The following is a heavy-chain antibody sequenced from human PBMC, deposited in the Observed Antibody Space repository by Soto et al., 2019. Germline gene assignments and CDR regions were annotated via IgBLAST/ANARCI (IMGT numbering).Heavy chain of an antibody. CDR1: GDPMTSHYY. D-gene: IGHD2-21*02. V-gene: IGHV4-38-2*02. J-gene: IGHJ2*01. Sequence: NPSETLSLTCTVSGDPMTSHYYWSCLRQSPGQAPEWIGSVYYGEKTYYNPSLKGRVTISADMSDKKFFLRLTSVTAADTAMYYCARPKNSWCRSGDCHNNGFDLWGRGTLVTVSS. CDR2: VYYGEKT. CDR3: ARPKNSWCRSGDCHNNGFDL.